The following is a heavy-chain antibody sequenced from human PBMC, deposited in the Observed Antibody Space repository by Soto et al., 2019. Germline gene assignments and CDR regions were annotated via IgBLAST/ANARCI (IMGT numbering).Heavy chain of an antibody. V-gene: IGHV4-61*01. Sequence: QVQLQESGPGLVKPSETLSLTCTVSGGSVSSGTYYWSWIPQPPGKGLEWIGYVYYSGSTTYNPSRKSRVTISIDTSKNQFSLKLTSVTAADTAVYYCARGRSRPDYWGQGTLVTVSS. J-gene: IGHJ4*02. CDR2: VYYSGST. CDR1: GGSVSSGTYY. CDR3: ARGRSRPDY. D-gene: IGHD3-16*02.